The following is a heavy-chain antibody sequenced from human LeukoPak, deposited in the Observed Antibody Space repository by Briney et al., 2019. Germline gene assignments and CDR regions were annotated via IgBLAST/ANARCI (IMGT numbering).Heavy chain of an antibody. V-gene: IGHV1-2*02. CDR2: INPNSGGT. D-gene: IGHD2-21*02. J-gene: IGHJ4*02. CDR1: GYTFTAYY. CDR3: ARGGRCGGDCYYFDY. Sequence: ASVKVSCKASGYTFTAYYMHWVRQAPGQGLEWMGWINPNSGGTNYAQKFQGRVTMTRDTSISTAYMELSRLRSDDTAVYYCARGGRCGGDCYYFDYWGQGTLVTVSS.